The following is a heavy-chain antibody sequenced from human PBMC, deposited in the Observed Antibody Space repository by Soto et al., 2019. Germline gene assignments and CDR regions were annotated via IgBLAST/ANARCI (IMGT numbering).Heavy chain of an antibody. J-gene: IGHJ4*02. CDR1: GYTFTVYY. CDR2: MNPNSGNT. V-gene: IGHV1-8*02. Sequence: ASVKVSCKASGYTFTVYYMHWVLQAPGQGLEWMGWMNPNSGNTGYAQKFQGRVTMTRNTSISTAYMELSSLRSEDTAVYYCARGGRISGVYWGQGTLVTVS. D-gene: IGHD1-26*01. CDR3: ARGGRISGVY.